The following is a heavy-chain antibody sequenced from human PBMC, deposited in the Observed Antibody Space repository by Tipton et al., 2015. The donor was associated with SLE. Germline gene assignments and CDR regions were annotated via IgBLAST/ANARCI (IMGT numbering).Heavy chain of an antibody. CDR3: ARDSTMVVTPDAFDI. CDR1: GYTFTGYY. V-gene: IGHV1-2*02. J-gene: IGHJ3*02. Sequence: QLVQSGAEVKKPGASVKVSCKASGYTFTGYYLHWVRQAPGQGLEWMGWINPNSGGTNYAQKFQGRVAMTRDTSISTAYMELSRLRSDDTAVYYCARDSTMVVTPDAFDIWDQGTMVTVSS. D-gene: IGHD4-23*01. CDR2: INPNSGGT.